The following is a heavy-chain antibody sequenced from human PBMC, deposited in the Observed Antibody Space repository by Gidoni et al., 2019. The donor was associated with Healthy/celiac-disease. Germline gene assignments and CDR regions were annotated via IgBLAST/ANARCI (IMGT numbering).Heavy chain of an antibody. J-gene: IGHJ4*02. D-gene: IGHD5-18*01. Sequence: QVQLQESVPGLVKPSETLSLPCTVSVGSISSYYWRWIRQPAGKVLEWIGRIYTSGSTNYNPYLKSRVTMSVDTSKNQFSLKLSSVTAADTAVYYCAIGGYSYGLLFDYWGQGTLVTVSS. CDR3: AIGGYSYGLLFDY. V-gene: IGHV4-4*07. CDR2: IYTSGST. CDR1: VGSISSYY.